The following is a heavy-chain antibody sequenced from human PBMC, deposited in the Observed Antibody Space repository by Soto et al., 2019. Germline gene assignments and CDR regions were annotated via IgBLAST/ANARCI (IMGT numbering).Heavy chain of an antibody. CDR3: AKGIAAAAGMDV. CDR2: ISYDGSNK. Sequence: QVQLVESGGGVVQPGRSLRLSCAASGFTFSSYGMHWVRQAPGKGLEWVAVISYDGSNKYYADSVKGRFTISRDNSKNTLYLQMNSLRVEDTAVYYCAKGIAAAAGMDVWGQGTTVTVSS. CDR1: GFTFSSYG. J-gene: IGHJ6*02. V-gene: IGHV3-30*18. D-gene: IGHD6-13*01.